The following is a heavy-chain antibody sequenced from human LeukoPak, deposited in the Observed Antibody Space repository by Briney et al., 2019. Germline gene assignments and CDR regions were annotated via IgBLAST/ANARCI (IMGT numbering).Heavy chain of an antibody. D-gene: IGHD3-22*01. CDR3: ARDNYDTSFDY. J-gene: IGHJ4*02. CDR1: GESFSGYY. Sequence: SETLSLTCAVYGESFSGYYWSWIRQTPGKGLEWIGEIHHNGSPEINRSENTNYNPSLKSRVTISVDTSKNQFSLKVTSVTAADTAVYYCARDNYDTSFDYWGQGTLVTVSS. V-gene: IGHV4-34*01. CDR2: IHHNGSPEINRSENT.